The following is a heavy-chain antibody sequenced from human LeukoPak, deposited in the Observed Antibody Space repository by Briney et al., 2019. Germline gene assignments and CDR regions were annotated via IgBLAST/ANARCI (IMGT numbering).Heavy chain of an antibody. V-gene: IGHV1-69*06. J-gene: IGHJ4*02. CDR3: ARAPPEYYDFWSGTPDY. CDR2: IIPIFGTA. CDR1: GGTFSSYA. Sequence: ASVKVSCKASGGTFSSYAISWVRQAPGQGLEWMGGIIPIFGTANYAQKFQGRVTITADKSTSTAYMELSSLRSEDTAVYYCARAPPEYYDFWSGTPDYWGQGTLVTVSS. D-gene: IGHD3-3*01.